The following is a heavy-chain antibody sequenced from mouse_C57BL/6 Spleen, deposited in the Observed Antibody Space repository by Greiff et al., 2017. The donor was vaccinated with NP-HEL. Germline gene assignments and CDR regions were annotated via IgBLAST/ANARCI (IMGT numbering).Heavy chain of an antibody. CDR2: IHPNSGST. Sequence: VQGVESGAELVKPGASVKLSCKASGYTFTSYWMHWVKQRPGQGLEWIGMIHPNSGSTNYNEKFKSKATLTVDKSSSTAYMQLSSLTSEDSAVYYCAREAYGSSYYYWGQGTTLTVSS. D-gene: IGHD1-1*01. CDR3: AREAYGSSYYY. V-gene: IGHV1-64*01. CDR1: GYTFTSYW. J-gene: IGHJ2*01.